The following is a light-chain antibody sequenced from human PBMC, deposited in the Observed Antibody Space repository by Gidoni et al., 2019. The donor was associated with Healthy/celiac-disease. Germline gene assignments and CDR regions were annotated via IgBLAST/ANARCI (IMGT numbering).Light chain of an antibody. Sequence: EIVLTQSPATLSLSPGERATPSCRASQSISSYLTWYHQQPGQAPRLLIYDASNRATGIPARFSCSGSGTDFTLTISSLEPEDFAVYYCQQRSNWPPWTFGQGTKVEIK. CDR1: QSISSY. V-gene: IGKV3-11*01. J-gene: IGKJ1*01. CDR2: DAS. CDR3: QQRSNWPPWT.